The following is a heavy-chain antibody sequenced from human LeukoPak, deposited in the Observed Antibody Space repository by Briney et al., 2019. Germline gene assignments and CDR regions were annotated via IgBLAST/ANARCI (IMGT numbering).Heavy chain of an antibody. CDR2: IYYSGST. CDR3: ARPYDYGDAHAFDI. D-gene: IGHD4-17*01. CDR1: GGSISSYY. V-gene: IGHV4-59*08. J-gene: IGHJ3*02. Sequence: SETLSLTCTVSGGSISSYYWSWIRQPPGKGLEWIGYIYYSGSTNYNPSLKSRVTISVDTSKNQFSLKLSSVTAADTAVYYCARPYDYGDAHAFDIWGQGTMVTVSS.